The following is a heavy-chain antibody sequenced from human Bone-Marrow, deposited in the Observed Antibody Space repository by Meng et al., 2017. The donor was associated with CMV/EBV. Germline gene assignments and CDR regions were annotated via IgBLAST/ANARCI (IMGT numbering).Heavy chain of an antibody. V-gene: IGHV3-66*02. J-gene: IGHJ6*01. CDR2: IYSGGST. Sequence: GGSLRLSCAASGFTVSSNYMSWVRQAPGKGLEWVSVIYSGGSTNYADSVKGRFTISRDNSKNTLYLQMNSLRTEDTAVYYCARGQVQCSTINCHDYRFSGMDVWGQGTTVTVSS. CDR3: ARGQVQCSTINCHDYRFSGMDV. D-gene: IGHD2/OR15-2a*01. CDR1: GFTVSSNY.